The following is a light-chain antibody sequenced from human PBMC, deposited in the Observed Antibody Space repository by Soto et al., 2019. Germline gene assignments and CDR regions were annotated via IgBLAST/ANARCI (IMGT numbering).Light chain of an antibody. V-gene: IGKV1-5*01. Sequence: DIKMTQSPSTLSAFVGDRVTITCRASDSISSWLAWYQQKPGKAPKLLIYAASSLQSGVPSRFSGSGSGTHFTLTISSLQPEDFATYYCQQLHGYPITFGQGTRLEI. J-gene: IGKJ5*01. CDR2: AAS. CDR3: QQLHGYPIT. CDR1: DSISSW.